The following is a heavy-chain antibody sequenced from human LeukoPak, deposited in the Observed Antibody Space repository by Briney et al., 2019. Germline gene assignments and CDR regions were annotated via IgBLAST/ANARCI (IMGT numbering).Heavy chain of an antibody. CDR1: GGTFSSYA. CDR2: IIPIFGTA. J-gene: IGHJ6*03. D-gene: IGHD2-15*01. V-gene: IGHV1-69*05. CDR3: ARQNLFSSRQGYYYYYYMDV. Sequence: GASVKVSCKASGGTFSSYAISWVRQAPGQGLEWMGGIIPIFGTANYAQKFQGRVTITTDESTSTAYMELSSLRSEDTAVYYCARQNLFSSRQGYYYYYYMDVWGKGTTVTVSS.